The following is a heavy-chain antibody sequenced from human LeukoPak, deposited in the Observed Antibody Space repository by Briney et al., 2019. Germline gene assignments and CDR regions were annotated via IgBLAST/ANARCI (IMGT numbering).Heavy chain of an antibody. D-gene: IGHD3-22*01. CDR3: ARGPRYYYDSSGYSRSDY. CDR1: GYTFTSYD. CDR2: MNPNSGNT. J-gene: IGHJ4*02. Sequence: ASVKVSCKASGYTFTSYDINWVRQATGQGLEWMGWMNPNSGNTGYAQKFQGRVTMTRNTSISTAYMELSSLRSEDTAVYYCARGPRYYYDSSGYSRSDYRGQGTLVTVSS. V-gene: IGHV1-8*01.